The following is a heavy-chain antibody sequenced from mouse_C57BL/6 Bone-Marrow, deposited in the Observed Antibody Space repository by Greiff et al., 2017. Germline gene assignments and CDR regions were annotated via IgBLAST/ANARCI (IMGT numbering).Heavy chain of an antibody. CDR3: ASYYYGSSPY. Sequence: LQESGPELVKPGASVKISCKASGYAFSSSWLNWVKQRPGKGLEWIGRIYPGDGDTNYNGKFKGQATLTADKSSSTAYMQLSSLTAEDSSVSFCASYYYGSSPYWGQGTLVTVSA. V-gene: IGHV1-82*01. CDR1: GYAFSSSW. D-gene: IGHD1-1*01. CDR2: IYPGDGDT. J-gene: IGHJ3*01.